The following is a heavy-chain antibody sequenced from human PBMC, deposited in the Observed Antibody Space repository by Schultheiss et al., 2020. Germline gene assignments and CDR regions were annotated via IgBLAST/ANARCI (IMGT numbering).Heavy chain of an antibody. J-gene: IGHJ6*02. V-gene: IGHV4-39*07. CDR1: GGSISSSSYY. CDR2: INHSGST. Sequence: SETLSLTCTVSGGSISSSSYYWSWIRQPPGKGLEWIGEINHSGSTNYNPSLKSRVTISVDTSKNQFSLKLSSVTAADTAVYYCARSLGYCSGGSCSNYYYYGMDVWGQGTTVTVSS. D-gene: IGHD2-15*01. CDR3: ARSLGYCSGGSCSNYYYYGMDV.